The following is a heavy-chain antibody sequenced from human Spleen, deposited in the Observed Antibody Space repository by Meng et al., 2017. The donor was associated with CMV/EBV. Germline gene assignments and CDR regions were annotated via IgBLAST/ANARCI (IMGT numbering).Heavy chain of an antibody. Sequence: DHYMDWVRQVPGKGLEWLGRSRNNANSHTTEYAASVKGRIIISRDESKNSLYLQMNSLKTEDTAVYFCVRDTFHFDSSGYPHWYFDLWGRGTLVTVSS. CDR3: VRDTFHFDSSGYPHWYFDL. CDR2: SRNNANSHTT. V-gene: IGHV3-72*01. CDR1: DHY. D-gene: IGHD3-22*01. J-gene: IGHJ2*01.